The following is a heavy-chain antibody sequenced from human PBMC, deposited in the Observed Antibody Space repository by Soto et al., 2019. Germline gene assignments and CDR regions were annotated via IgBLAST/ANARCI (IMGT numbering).Heavy chain of an antibody. CDR2: IYYSGST. Sequence: PSETLSLTCTVSGGSISRYYWSWIRQPPGKGPEWIGYIYYSGSTNYNPSLKSRVSISVDTSKNQFSLKLTSVTAADTAVYYCMVQGFGGLNGPVDVCGPGITVTVS. J-gene: IGHJ6*02. D-gene: IGHD3-10*01. V-gene: IGHV4-59*08. CDR3: MVQGFGGLNGPVDV. CDR1: GGSISRYY.